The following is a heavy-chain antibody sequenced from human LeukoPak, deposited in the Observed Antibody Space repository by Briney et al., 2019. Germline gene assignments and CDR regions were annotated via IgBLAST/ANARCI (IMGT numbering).Heavy chain of an antibody. CDR3: ARDSLIFGVVTTFDY. CDR2: ISASGGST. Sequence: GGSLRLSCAASGFTFSSSAMSWVRQVPGKGLEWVSGISASGGSTYYADSVRGRFTISRDNSKNTLYVQMNSLRPEDTAVYYCARDSLIFGVVTTFDYWGQGTLVTVSS. J-gene: IGHJ4*02. D-gene: IGHD3-3*01. CDR1: GFTFSSSA. V-gene: IGHV3-23*01.